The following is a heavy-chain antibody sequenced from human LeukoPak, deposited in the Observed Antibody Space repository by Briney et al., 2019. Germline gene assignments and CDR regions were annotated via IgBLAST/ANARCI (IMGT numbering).Heavy chain of an antibody. CDR3: ARDWFCGGAGCYDTFDI. CDR2: VSTYNDDT. V-gene: IGHV1-18*01. Sequence: ASVKVPCKASGYTFTSYGLSWVRQAPGRGLQWMGWVSTYNDDTNYAQNFQGKVIMSRDTSTSTAYMELRNLRFDDTAVYYCARDWFCGGAGCYDTFDIWGQGTMVTVSS. J-gene: IGHJ3*02. CDR1: GYTFTSYG. D-gene: IGHD2-21*01.